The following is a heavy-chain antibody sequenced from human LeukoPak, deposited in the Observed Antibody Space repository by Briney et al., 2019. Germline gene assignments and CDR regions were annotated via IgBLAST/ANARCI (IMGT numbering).Heavy chain of an antibody. J-gene: IGHJ3*02. CDR3: ARDGEMDYGDYGGAFDI. Sequence: SVKVSCXASGGTFSSYAISWVRQAPGQGLEWMGRIIPIFGTANYAQKFQGRVTITTDESTSTAYMELSSLRSEDTAVYYCARDGEMDYGDYGGAFDIWGQGTMVTVSS. CDR1: GGTFSSYA. V-gene: IGHV1-69*05. D-gene: IGHD4-17*01. CDR2: IIPIFGTA.